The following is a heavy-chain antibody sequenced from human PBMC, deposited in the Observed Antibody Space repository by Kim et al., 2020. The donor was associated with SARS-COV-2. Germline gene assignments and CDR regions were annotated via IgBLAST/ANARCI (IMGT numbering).Heavy chain of an antibody. CDR3: ARRVADSQFFYMDV. CDR1: GYSFTSYG. D-gene: IGHD2-15*01. Sequence: ASVKVSCKASGYSFTSYGISWARQAPGQGLEWMRWISIFNGYTHYAQKFQDRVTMTMEIFTSTAYMEVTTLTSDDTAIYYCARRVADSQFFYMDVWGRGT. V-gene: IGHV1-18*01. J-gene: IGHJ6*03. CDR2: ISIFNGYT.